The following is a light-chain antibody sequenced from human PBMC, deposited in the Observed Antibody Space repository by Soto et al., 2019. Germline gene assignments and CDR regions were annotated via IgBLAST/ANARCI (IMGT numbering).Light chain of an antibody. V-gene: IGKV1-39*01. Sequence: DIQMTQSPSSLAASVGDRVTITCRASQSIGTYLNWYQQKIGKAPKLLIYAASSLQSGVPSRFSGSASGTHFTLTITSLPPDAFPPYFRQLSLTTPYIFGHRTKLQIK. CDR2: AAS. J-gene: IGKJ2*01. CDR1: QSIGTY. CDR3: QLSLTTPYI.